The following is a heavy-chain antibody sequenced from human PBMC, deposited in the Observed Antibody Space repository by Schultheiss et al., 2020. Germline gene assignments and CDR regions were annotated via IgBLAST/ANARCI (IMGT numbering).Heavy chain of an antibody. Sequence: AETLSITGAVYGGSFSGYYWSWIRQPPGKGLEWIGEINHSGSTNYNPSLKSRVTISVDTSTNQFSLKLSSVTAADTAVYYCARTSGGYYYYYMDVWGKGTTVTVSS. J-gene: IGHJ6*03. D-gene: IGHD4-23*01. V-gene: IGHV4-34*01. CDR1: GGSFSGYY. CDR2: INHSGST. CDR3: ARTSGGYYYYYMDV.